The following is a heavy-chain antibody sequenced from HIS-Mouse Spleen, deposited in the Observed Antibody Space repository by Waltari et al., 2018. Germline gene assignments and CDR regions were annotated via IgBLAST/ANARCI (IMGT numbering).Heavy chain of an antibody. D-gene: IGHD6-13*01. CDR1: GCSISSRSYY. CDR2: IYYSGST. Sequence: QLQLQESGPGLVKPSETLSLTCTVSGCSISSRSYYWVWFRQPPGKGLEWIGGIYYSGSTYYNPSLKSRVTISVDTSKNQFSLKLSSVTAADTAVYYCAREIPYSSSWYDWYFDLWGRGTLVTVSS. J-gene: IGHJ2*01. CDR3: AREIPYSSSWYDWYFDL. V-gene: IGHV4-39*07.